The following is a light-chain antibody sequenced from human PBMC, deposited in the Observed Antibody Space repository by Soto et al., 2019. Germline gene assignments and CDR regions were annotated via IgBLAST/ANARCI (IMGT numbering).Light chain of an antibody. J-gene: IGKJ1*01. CDR3: QQYGRSPRT. CDR1: QSVSSSY. CDR2: GAS. V-gene: IGKV3-20*01. Sequence: EIVMTQSPATLSLSPGERATLSCRASQSVSSSYLSWYQQKPGQAPRLLIYGASTRATGIPARFSGSGSGTDFTLTIIRLEPEDFAVYYCQQYGRSPRTFGQGTKVDIK.